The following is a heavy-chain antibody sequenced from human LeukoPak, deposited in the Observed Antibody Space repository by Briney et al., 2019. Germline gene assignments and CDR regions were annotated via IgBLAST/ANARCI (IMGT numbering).Heavy chain of an antibody. Sequence: GGSLRLSCVASGCTFSTSIMHWVRQAPGKGLEYVSVITGNGDIIAYADSVKGRFTISRDNSKNTLYLQMGSLRPEDMAVYYCARGVYSSGRADVFDIWGQGTKVIVSS. CDR1: GCTFSTSI. CDR3: ARGVYSSGRADVFDI. D-gene: IGHD6-19*01. J-gene: IGHJ3*02. CDR2: ITGNGDII. V-gene: IGHV3-64*02.